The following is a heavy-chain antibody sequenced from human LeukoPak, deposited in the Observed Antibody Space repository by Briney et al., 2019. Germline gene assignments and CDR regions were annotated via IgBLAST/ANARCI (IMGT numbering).Heavy chain of an antibody. J-gene: IGHJ6*02. CDR3: ATPRPYYDFWSGYWSDYYYGMDV. CDR2: ISGSGGST. D-gene: IGHD3-3*01. Sequence: GGSLRLSCAASGFTFSSYAMSWVRQAPGKGLEWVSAISGSGGSTYYADSVKGRFTISRDNSKNTLYLQMNSLRAEDTAVYYCATPRPYYDFWSGYWSDYYYGMDVWGQGTTVTVSS. V-gene: IGHV3-23*01. CDR1: GFTFSSYA.